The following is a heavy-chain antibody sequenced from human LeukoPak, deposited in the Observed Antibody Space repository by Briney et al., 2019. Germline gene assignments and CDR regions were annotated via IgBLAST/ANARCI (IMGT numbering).Heavy chain of an antibody. D-gene: IGHD2-2*01. CDR3: AREGCSSTSCYRFYYYYGMDV. Sequence: PGGSLRLSCAVSGITLSNYGMSWVRQAPGKGLEWVAGISDSGGSTKYADSVKGRFTISRDNPKNTLFLQMNSLRAEDTAVYYCAREGCSSTSCYRFYYYYGMDVWGQGTTVTVSS. CDR1: GITLSNYG. CDR2: ISDSGGST. J-gene: IGHJ6*02. V-gene: IGHV3-23*01.